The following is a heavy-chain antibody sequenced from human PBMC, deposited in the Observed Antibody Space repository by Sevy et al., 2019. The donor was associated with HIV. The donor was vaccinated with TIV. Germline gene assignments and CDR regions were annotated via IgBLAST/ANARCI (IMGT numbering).Heavy chain of an antibody. CDR1: GYSFTSYC. D-gene: IGHD3-10*01. CDR3: ARQDYHGSGSYYNWFDP. J-gene: IGHJ5*02. CDR2: IYPGDSDS. Sequence: GESLKISCKGSGYSFTSYCIGWVRQMPGKGLEWVGIIYPGDSDSRYSPSFQGQVTISPDKSISTAYLQWSSLKASDTAMYYCARQDYHGSGSYYNWFDPWGQGTLVTVSS. V-gene: IGHV5-51*01.